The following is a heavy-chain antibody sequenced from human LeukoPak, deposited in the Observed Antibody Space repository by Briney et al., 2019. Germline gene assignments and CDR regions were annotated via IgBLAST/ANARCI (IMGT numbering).Heavy chain of an antibody. J-gene: IGHJ4*02. V-gene: IGHV3-30*18. CDR2: ISYDGSNK. CDR1: GFTFSSYG. D-gene: IGHD3-10*01. Sequence: GGSLRLSCAASGFTFSSYGMHWVRQAPGKGLEWVAVISYDGSNKYYADSVKGRFTTSRDNSKNTLYLQMNSLRAEDTAVYYCAKGGYTMVRGVIDYWGQGTLVTVSS. CDR3: AKGGYTMVRGVIDY.